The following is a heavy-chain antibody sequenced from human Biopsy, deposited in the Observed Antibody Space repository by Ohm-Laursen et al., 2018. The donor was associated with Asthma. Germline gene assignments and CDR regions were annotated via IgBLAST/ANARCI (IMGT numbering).Heavy chain of an antibody. D-gene: IGHD1-26*01. Sequence: SLRLSCSASGFTFSNYGMHWVRQAPGKGLDWVAVISFDGSNKNYTDSVKGRFTISRDNSRNTLHLQMNSLRAEDTAVYYCAKDIFPGWELRRGPDYWGQGTLVTVPS. CDR1: GFTFSNYG. CDR2: ISFDGSNK. V-gene: IGHV3-30*18. J-gene: IGHJ4*02. CDR3: AKDIFPGWELRRGPDY.